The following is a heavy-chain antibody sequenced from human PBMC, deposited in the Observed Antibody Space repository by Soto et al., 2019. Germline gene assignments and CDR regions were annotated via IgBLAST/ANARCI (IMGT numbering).Heavy chain of an antibody. CDR1: GFTFGDYA. Sequence: GGSLRISCITSGFTFGDYAMIWFRQAPGKGLEWVSFITSKRYGGKTEYAASVKGRFTISRDDSKSVAYLQMNSLRTDDTAVYYCSRLPPNNWGAPLDFWGQGTLVTVSS. CDR2: ITSKRYGGKT. CDR3: SRLPPNNWGAPLDF. J-gene: IGHJ4*02. D-gene: IGHD1-26*01. V-gene: IGHV3-49*03.